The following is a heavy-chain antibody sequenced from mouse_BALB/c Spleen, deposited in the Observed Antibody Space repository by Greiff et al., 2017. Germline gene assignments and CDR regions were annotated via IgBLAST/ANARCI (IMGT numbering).Heavy chain of an antibody. V-gene: IGHV1S29*02. J-gene: IGHJ2*01. D-gene: IGHD2-1*01. CDR1: GYTFTDYN. CDR2: IYPYNGGT. CDR3: ARSGYGNYLDY. Sequence: VQLQQSGPELVKPGASVKISCKASGYTFTDYNMHWVKQSHGKSLEWIGYIYPYNGGTGYNQKFKSKATLTVDNSSSTAYMELRSLTSEDSAVYYCARSGYGNYLDYWGQGTTLTVSS.